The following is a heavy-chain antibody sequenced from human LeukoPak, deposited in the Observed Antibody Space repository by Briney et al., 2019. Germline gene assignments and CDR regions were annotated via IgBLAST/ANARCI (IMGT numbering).Heavy chain of an antibody. Sequence: PGGSLRLSCAASGFTFSNYWMSWVRQAPGKGLEWVANIRQDGSEKYYVDSVKGRFTISRDNAKNSLYLQMNSLRAEDTAVYYCARDTYGDYALAWFDPWGQGTLVTVSS. D-gene: IGHD4-17*01. CDR1: GFTFSNYW. CDR3: ARDTYGDYALAWFDP. J-gene: IGHJ5*02. CDR2: IRQDGSEK. V-gene: IGHV3-7*01.